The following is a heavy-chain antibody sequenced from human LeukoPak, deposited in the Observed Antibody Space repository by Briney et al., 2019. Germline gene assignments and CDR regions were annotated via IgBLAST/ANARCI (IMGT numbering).Heavy chain of an antibody. J-gene: IGHJ6*03. CDR1: GGSISSSSYF. CDR2: ISHSGST. CDR3: ARGYCSGGSCYSYYYYNYMDV. D-gene: IGHD2-15*01. Sequence: PSETLSLTCTVFGGSISSSSYFWGWIRQPAGKGLEWIGSISHSGSTYYDPSLKSRVTISVDTSKNQFSLKLSSVTAADTAVYYCARGYCSGGSCYSYYYYNYMDVWGKGTTVTVSS. V-gene: IGHV4-39*07.